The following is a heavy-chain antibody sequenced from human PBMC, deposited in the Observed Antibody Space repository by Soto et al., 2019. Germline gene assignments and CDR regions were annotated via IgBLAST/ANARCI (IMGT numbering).Heavy chain of an antibody. Sequence: GGSLRLSCAASGFSFSDYYMSWIRQAPGKGLEWVSYISGTSSYTNYADSVKGRFTISRDNAKKSLYLDMSSLRAEDTAVYYCARDRAFCGGDCYPGYFDYWGQGILVTGSS. J-gene: IGHJ4*02. V-gene: IGHV3-11*06. CDR1: GFSFSDYY. D-gene: IGHD2-21*02. CDR3: ARDRAFCGGDCYPGYFDY. CDR2: ISGTSSYT.